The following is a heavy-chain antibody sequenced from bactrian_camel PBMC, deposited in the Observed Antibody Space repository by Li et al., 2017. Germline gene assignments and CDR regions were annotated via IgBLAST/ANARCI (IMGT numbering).Heavy chain of an antibody. CDR3: AKSDGGAVN. CDR1: GFTFSSYA. Sequence: EVQLVESGGGLVQPGGSLRLSCAASGFTFSSYAMTWVRQAPGKGLEWVSTINSVGGSYNADSVKGRFTISRDNAKNTLYLQLNSLKTEDTAMYYCAKSDGGAVNWGQGTQVTVS. J-gene: IGHJ4*01. V-gene: IGHV3S31*01. CDR2: INSVGGS.